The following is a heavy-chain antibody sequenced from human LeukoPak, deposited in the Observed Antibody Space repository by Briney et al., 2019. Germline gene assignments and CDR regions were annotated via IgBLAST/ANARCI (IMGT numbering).Heavy chain of an antibody. CDR1: GGTFSSYA. Sequence: SVKVSCKASGGTFSSYAISWVRQAPGQGLEWMGGIIPIFGTANYAQKFQGRVTITTDESTSTAYIELSSLRSEDTAVYYCALTVGSSGPIRDYCGQGTLVTVSS. V-gene: IGHV1-69*05. CDR3: ALTVGSSGPIRDY. CDR2: IIPIFGTA. J-gene: IGHJ4*02. D-gene: IGHD3-22*01.